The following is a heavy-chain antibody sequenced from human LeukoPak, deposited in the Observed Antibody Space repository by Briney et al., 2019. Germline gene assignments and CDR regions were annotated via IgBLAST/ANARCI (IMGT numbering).Heavy chain of an antibody. CDR3: ASWSYSIHYFDY. J-gene: IGHJ4*02. D-gene: IGHD3-10*01. Sequence: PSETLSLTCTVSGGSISSSSYYWGWIRQPPGKGLEWIGSIYYSGSTYYNPSLKSRVTISVDTSKNQFSLKLSSVTAADTAVYYCASWSYSIHYFDYWGQGTLVTVSS. CDR2: IYYSGST. V-gene: IGHV4-39*07. CDR1: GGSISSSSYY.